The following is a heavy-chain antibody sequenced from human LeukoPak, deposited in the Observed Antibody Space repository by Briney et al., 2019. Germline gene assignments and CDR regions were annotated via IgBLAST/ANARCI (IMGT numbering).Heavy chain of an antibody. CDR1: GGSFGGYY. Sequence: SETLSLTCAVYGGSFGGYYWGWIRQPPGKGLEWIGEINHSGSTNYNPSLKSRVTISVDTSKNQFSLKLSSVSAADTALYYCATGGIAAPKDYWGQGTLVTVSS. V-gene: IGHV4-34*01. D-gene: IGHD6-13*01. J-gene: IGHJ4*02. CDR3: ATGGIAAPKDY. CDR2: INHSGST.